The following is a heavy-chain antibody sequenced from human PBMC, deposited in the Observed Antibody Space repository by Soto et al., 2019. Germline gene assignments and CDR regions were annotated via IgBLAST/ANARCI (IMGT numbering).Heavy chain of an antibody. CDR2: VYFSGGT. Sequence: SETLSLTCTVSDGSLRGFYWIWIRQSPGKGLEWIGYVYFSGGTNYNPSLKSRVSISIDTSKNQFSLKLDSVTAADTAVYYCARTNAFDIWXRGTMVTVSS. V-gene: IGHV4-59*01. J-gene: IGHJ3*02. CDR3: ARTNAFDI. CDR1: DGSLRGFY.